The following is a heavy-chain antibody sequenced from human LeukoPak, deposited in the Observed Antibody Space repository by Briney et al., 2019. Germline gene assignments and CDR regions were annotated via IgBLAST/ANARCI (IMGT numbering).Heavy chain of an antibody. V-gene: IGHV4-59*08. J-gene: IGHJ3*02. D-gene: IGHD3-22*01. CDR3: ARHFTYYYDGSGYPRDAFDI. Sequence: SETLSLACTVSGDSISPYYWSWIRQSPGKGLVWIGYIYYSGSTNYNPSLKSRVTISVDMSKNQFSLILSSVTAADTALYYCARHFTYYYDGSGYPRDAFDIWGQGTMVTVSS. CDR2: IYYSGST. CDR1: GDSISPYY.